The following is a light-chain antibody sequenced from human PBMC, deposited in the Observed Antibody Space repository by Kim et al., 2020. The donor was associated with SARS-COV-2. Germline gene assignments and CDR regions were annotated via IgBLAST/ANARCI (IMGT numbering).Light chain of an antibody. Sequence: GQSITSSCAGTSGDMGNSNTVSCYQQHSDKAPRLIIYDGSYRPSAVSTRFAGSKSGNWASLTISGLQSADEAEYFCSSTSNSLGYVFGTGIKVTVL. CDR2: DGS. CDR3: SSTSNSLGYV. J-gene: IGLJ1*01. V-gene: IGLV2-14*03. CDR1: SGDMGNSNT.